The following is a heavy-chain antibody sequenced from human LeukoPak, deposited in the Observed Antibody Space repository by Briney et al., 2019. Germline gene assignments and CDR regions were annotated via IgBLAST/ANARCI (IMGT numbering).Heavy chain of an antibody. Sequence: SETLSLTCAVYGGSFSGYYWSWIRQPPGKGLEWIGEINHSGSTNYNPSLKSRVTISVDTSKNQFSLKLSSVTAADTAVYYCATSDLTTVTTRVRTYNWFDPWGQGTLVTASS. V-gene: IGHV4-34*01. D-gene: IGHD4-17*01. CDR3: ATSDLTTVTTRVRTYNWFDP. CDR1: GGSFSGYY. J-gene: IGHJ5*02. CDR2: INHSGST.